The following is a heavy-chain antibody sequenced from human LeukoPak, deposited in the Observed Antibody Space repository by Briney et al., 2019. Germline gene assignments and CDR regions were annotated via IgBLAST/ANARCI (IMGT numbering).Heavy chain of an antibody. D-gene: IGHD3-10*01. CDR3: ARDWGSGYSYYFDY. CDR2: IWYDGSNK. J-gene: IGHJ4*02. V-gene: IGHV3-33*01. Sequence: GRSLRLSCAASGFTFSTYGMHWVRQAPGKGLEWVAVIWYDGSNKYYADSVKGRFTISRDNSKNTLYLQMDSLRAEDTAVYYCARDWGSGYSYYFDYWGQGTLVTVSS. CDR1: GFTFSTYG.